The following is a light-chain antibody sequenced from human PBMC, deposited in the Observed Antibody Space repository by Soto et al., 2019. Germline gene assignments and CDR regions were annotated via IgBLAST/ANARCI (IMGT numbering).Light chain of an antibody. CDR1: QSVSSY. Sequence: EIVLTQSPGSLSLSPGERATLSCRASQSVSSYLAWYQQKPGQAPRLLIFAASSRATGIPDRFSGSGSGTHFTLTINGLELEDFAVYYCQQYGSSPYTFGLGTKLEI. CDR2: AAS. V-gene: IGKV3-20*01. J-gene: IGKJ2*01. CDR3: QQYGSSPYT.